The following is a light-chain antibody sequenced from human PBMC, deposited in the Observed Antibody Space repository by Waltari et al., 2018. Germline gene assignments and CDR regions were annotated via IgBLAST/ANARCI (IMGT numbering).Light chain of an antibody. V-gene: IGKV4-1*01. J-gene: IGKJ1*01. CDR3: QQYYSNPRA. Sequence: DILLTQSPDSLAVSLGERATINCKSSQSVLYSSNNKNYLAWYQQKPGQPPKLLMYWASTRESGVPDRFSGSGSGTDFTLTISSLQAEDVAVYYCQQYYSNPRAFGQGTKVEIK. CDR2: WAS. CDR1: QSVLYSSNNKNY.